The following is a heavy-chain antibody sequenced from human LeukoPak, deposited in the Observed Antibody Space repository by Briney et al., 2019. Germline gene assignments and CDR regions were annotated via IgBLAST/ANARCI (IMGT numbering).Heavy chain of an antibody. J-gene: IGHJ6*01. D-gene: IGHD1-1*01. CDR1: GFTFSIYG. CDR2: IWDDGTNK. Sequence: GGSLRLSCAASGFTFSIYGMYWVRQAPGKGLEWVAVIWDDGTNKYYGDSVEGLFTIPRDHYKDTVYLQVNSLSAEDTGVYYCARDGGPSTMEPTGGYYYYGMDVLGQGTTVTVCS. V-gene: IGHV3-33*01. CDR3: ARDGGPSTMEPTGGYYYYGMDV.